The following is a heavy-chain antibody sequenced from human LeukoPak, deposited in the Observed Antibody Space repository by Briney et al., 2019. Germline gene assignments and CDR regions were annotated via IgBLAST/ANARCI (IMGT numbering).Heavy chain of an antibody. Sequence: SETLSLTCAVSGCSISSSNWWSWVRQPPGKGLEWIGEIYHSGSTNYNPSLKSRVTISVDKSKNQFSLKLSSVTAADTAVYYCARGHRIVATMAWFDPWGQGTLVTVSS. CDR1: GCSISSSNW. CDR3: ARGHRIVATMAWFDP. CDR2: IYHSGST. D-gene: IGHD5-12*01. V-gene: IGHV4-4*02. J-gene: IGHJ5*02.